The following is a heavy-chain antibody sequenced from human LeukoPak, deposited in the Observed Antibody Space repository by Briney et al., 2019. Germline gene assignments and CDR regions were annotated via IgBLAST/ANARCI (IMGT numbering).Heavy chain of an antibody. CDR1: GFIFSSYE. Sequence: GGSLRLSCAASGFIFSSYEMNWVRQAPGKGLVWVSRINSDGSSRSYVDSVMGRFTISRDNAKNTLYLQLDSLRAEDTAVYYCARGLAVAGSSWFDPWGQGTLVSVSS. CDR3: ARGLAVAGSSWFDP. V-gene: IGHV3-74*01. CDR2: INSDGSSR. D-gene: IGHD6-19*01. J-gene: IGHJ5*02.